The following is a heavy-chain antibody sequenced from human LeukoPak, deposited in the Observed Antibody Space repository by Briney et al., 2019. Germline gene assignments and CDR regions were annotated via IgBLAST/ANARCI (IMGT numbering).Heavy chain of an antibody. CDR1: GFTFSGYW. V-gene: IGHV3-7*01. J-gene: IGHJ6*04. D-gene: IGHD3-10*01. Sequence: GGSLRLSCAASGFTFSGYWMSWLRQAPGKGLEWVANIKQDGGEKYYVDSVKGRFTISRDNAKNSLYLQMNSLRAEDTAVYYCARDRGFGQADVWGKGTTVAVSS. CDR3: ARDRGFGQADV. CDR2: IKQDGGEK.